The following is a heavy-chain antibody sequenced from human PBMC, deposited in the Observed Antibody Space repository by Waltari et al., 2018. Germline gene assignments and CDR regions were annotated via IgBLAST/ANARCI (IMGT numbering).Heavy chain of an antibody. CDR2: IIPIFGTA. CDR1: GGPFSSYA. V-gene: IGHV1-69*13. Sequence: QVQLVQSGAEVKKPGSSVKVSCKASGGPFSSYALSWVRQAPGQGLEWMGGIIPIFGTANYAQKFQGRVTITADESTSTAYMELSSLRSEDTAVYYCASPDILTGYYGSPHYWGQGTLVTVSS. D-gene: IGHD3-9*01. J-gene: IGHJ4*02. CDR3: ASPDILTGYYGSPHY.